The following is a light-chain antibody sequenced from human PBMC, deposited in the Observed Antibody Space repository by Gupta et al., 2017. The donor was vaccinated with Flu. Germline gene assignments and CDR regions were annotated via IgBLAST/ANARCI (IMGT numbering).Light chain of an antibody. CDR3: QERSNWPWT. CDR1: QDIGTY. CDR2: DAF. Sequence: EVVLTQSPATLSVSPGESATLSCRASQDIGTYLAWYQQKPGQAPRLLIFDAFNRATGTPVRFSGSGSGTEFTLTISSLEAEDYGVYHCQERSNWPWTFGQGTKVDIK. J-gene: IGKJ1*01. V-gene: IGKV3-11*01.